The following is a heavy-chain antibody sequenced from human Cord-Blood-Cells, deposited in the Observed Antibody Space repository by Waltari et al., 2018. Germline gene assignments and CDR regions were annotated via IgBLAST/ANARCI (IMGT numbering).Heavy chain of an antibody. D-gene: IGHD3-10*01. V-gene: IGHV4-34*01. CDR3: ARAAMVRGVIN. CDR1: GGSFSGYY. J-gene: IGHJ4*02. CDR2: IKHSGST. Sequence: QVQLQQWGAGLLKPSETLSLTCAVYGGSFSGYYWSWIRQPPGKGLEWIGEIKHSGSTNYNPSLKSRVTISVDTSKNQFSLKLSSVTAADTAVYYCARAAMVRGVINWGQGTLVTVSS.